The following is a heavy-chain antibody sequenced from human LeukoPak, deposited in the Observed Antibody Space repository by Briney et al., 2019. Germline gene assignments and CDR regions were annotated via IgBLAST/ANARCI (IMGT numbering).Heavy chain of an antibody. CDR1: GYTSPMYG. Sequence: GASVKVSCKASGYTSPMYGISWVRQAPGQGLEWMGWISAYNGNTNYAQKFQGRVTMTTETSTSTAYMELRSLRSDDTAVYYCAKDGGVVRCRGGSCYGDHWGQGTLVTVSP. D-gene: IGHD2-15*01. CDR2: ISAYNGNT. CDR3: AKDGGVVRCRGGSCYGDH. J-gene: IGHJ5*02. V-gene: IGHV1-18*01.